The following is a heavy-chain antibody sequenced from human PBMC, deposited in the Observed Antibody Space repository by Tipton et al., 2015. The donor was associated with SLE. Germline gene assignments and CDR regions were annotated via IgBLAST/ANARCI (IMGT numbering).Heavy chain of an antibody. CDR1: GYTYTSYG. CDR2: ISAYNGNT. J-gene: IGHJ4*02. D-gene: IGHD2-8*01. CDR3: ARGGALGYCTNGVCYYDY. Sequence: QLVQSGAEVKKPGASVKGSCKASGYTYTSYGISWVRQAPGQGLEWMGWISAYNGNTNYAQKLQGRVTMTTDTSTSTAYMELRSPRSDDTAVYYCARGGALGYCTNGVCYYDYWGQGTLVTVSS. V-gene: IGHV1-18*01.